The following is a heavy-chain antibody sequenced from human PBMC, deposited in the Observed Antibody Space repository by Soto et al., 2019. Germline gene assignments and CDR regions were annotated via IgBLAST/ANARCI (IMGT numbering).Heavy chain of an antibody. CDR3: ASMIGDPVLSFDS. CDR2: IFYSGST. Sequence: QVQLQESGPGLVKPSETLSLTCTVSGGSISSYYWSWIRQPPGKGLEWIGFIFYSGSTSYNPSLKSRVTISIDTSEYQFSLKLNSMTAAATAVYYCASMIGDPVLSFDSWGQGTLVAVSS. D-gene: IGHD3-10*02. V-gene: IGHV4-59*01. CDR1: GGSISSYY. J-gene: IGHJ5*01.